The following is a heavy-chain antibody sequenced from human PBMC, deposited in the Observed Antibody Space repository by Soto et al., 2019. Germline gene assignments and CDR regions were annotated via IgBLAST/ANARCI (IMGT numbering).Heavy chain of an antibody. V-gene: IGHV5-51*01. J-gene: IGHJ3*02. D-gene: IGHD3-22*01. CDR1: GKAFTSFW. Sequence: GESLKISCKISGKAFTSFWVVWVRQMPGRGLEWMGNIYPGDSDTRYTPPFQGQVTISADKSTNTAYLQWHSLQASDTALYYCAKQDDRGALEIWGQGTKVTVS. CDR2: IYPGDSDT. CDR3: AKQDDRGALEI.